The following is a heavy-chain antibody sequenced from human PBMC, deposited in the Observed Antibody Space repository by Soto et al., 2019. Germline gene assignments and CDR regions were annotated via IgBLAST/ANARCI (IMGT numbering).Heavy chain of an antibody. CDR1: GYSFTTFW. V-gene: IGHV5-51*01. Sequence: RGESLKISCKGSGYSFTTFWIGWVRQMPGKGLEWMGIIYPGDSDTRYSPSFKGHVTISADKSISTAYLQWSSLRASDTAMYYCARQGCISTNCYFPYSHGMDVWGQGTTVTVSS. D-gene: IGHD2-2*01. CDR2: IYPGDSDT. CDR3: ARQGCISTNCYFPYSHGMDV. J-gene: IGHJ6*02.